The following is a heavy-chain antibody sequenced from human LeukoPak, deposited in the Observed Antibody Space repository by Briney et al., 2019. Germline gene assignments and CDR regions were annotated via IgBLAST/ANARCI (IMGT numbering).Heavy chain of an antibody. J-gene: IGHJ6*02. CDR2: INPNSGGT. D-gene: IGHD2-2*01. Sequence: ASVKVSCKASGYTFTGYYMHWVRQAPGQGLEWMGRINPNSGGTNYAQKFQGRVTMTRDTSTSTAYMELSRLRSDDTAVYYCARTVCSSTSCPSYITENYYYYYGMDVWGQGTTVTVSS. CDR1: GYTFTGYY. V-gene: IGHV1-2*06. CDR3: ARTVCSSTSCPSYITENYYYYYGMDV.